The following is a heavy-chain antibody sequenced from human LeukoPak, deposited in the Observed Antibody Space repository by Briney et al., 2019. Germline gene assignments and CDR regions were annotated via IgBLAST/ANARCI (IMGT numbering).Heavy chain of an antibody. D-gene: IGHD2-15*01. J-gene: IGHJ3*02. V-gene: IGHV1-24*01. CDR3: ATLLYCSGGSCYVDDAFDI. CDR2: FDPEDGET. CDR1: GYTLTELS. Sequence: GASVKVSCKVSGYTLTELSMHWVRQAPGKGLEWMGGFDPEDGETIYAQKIQGRVTMTEDTSTDTAYMELSSLRSEDTAVYYCATLLYCSGGSCYVDDAFDIWGQGTMVTVSS.